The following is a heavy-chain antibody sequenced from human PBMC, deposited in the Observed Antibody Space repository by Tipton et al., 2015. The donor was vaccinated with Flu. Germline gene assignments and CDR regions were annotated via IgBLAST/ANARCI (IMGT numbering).Heavy chain of an antibody. CDR2: INHSGST. CDR3: ATKFANWGVWEPRDY. V-gene: IGHV4-34*01. D-gene: IGHD7-27*01. J-gene: IGHJ4*02. CDR1: GGSFSGYY. Sequence: LRLSCAVYGGSFSGYYWSWIRQPPGKGLEWIGEINHSGSTNYNLSLKSRVTISADTSKKQFSLKLNSVTAADTAVYFCATKFANWGVWEPRDYWGQGTLVTVS.